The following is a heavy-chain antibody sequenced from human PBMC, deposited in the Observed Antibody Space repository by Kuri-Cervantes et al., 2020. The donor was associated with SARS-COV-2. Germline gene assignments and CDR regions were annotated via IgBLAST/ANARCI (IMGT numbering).Heavy chain of an antibody. J-gene: IGHJ6*02. CDR2: FTWNSGSI. CDR1: AFTFDDYD. Sequence: SRRLSCAASAFTFDDYDMYWVRQAPGKGLEWVSGFTWNSGSIGYADSVKGRFTISRDNSNNSLYLQMTRLRTEDTALYYCTKDHNMDVWGQGTTVTVSS. CDR3: TKDHNMDV. V-gene: IGHV3-9*01.